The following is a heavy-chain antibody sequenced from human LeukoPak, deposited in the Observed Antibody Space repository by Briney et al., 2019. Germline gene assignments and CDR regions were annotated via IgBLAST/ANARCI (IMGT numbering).Heavy chain of an antibody. CDR2: ISGSGGTT. CDR1: GFTFSSYG. D-gene: IGHD3-22*01. V-gene: IGHV3-23*01. J-gene: IGHJ4*02. Sequence: PGGSLRLSCAASGFTFSSYGMSWVRQAPGKGLEWVSAISGSGGTTYYADSVKGRFTISRDNSNNMMYLQMNSLRAEDTAVYFCATISFPFPSGFKFHLDYWGQGTLVTVSS. CDR3: ATISFPFPSGFKFHLDY.